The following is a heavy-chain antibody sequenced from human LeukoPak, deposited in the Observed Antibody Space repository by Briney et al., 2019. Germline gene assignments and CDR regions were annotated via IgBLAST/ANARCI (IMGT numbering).Heavy chain of an antibody. V-gene: IGHV1-69*01. CDR3: AFSRYCSSTSCTNPTIIMDV. J-gene: IGHJ6*04. CDR1: GGTFSSYA. D-gene: IGHD2-2*01. CDR2: IIPIFGTA. Sequence: ASVKVSCKAPGGTFSSYAISWVRQAPGQGLEWMGGIIPIFGTANYAQKFQGRVTITADESTSTAYMELSSLRSEDTAVYYCAFSRYCSSTSCTNPTIIMDVWGKGTTVTVSS.